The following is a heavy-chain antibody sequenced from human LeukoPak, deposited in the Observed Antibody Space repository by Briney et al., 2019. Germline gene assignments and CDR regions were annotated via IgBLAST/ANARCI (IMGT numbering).Heavy chain of an antibody. CDR1: GGSISSYY. CDR3: ARTTILLGGVCYDP. CDR2: IYYSGST. D-gene: IGHD1-26*01. J-gene: IGHJ5*02. V-gene: IGHV4-59*01. Sequence: SETLSLTCTVSGGSISSYYWSWIRQPPGKGLEWIGYIYYSGSTNYNPSLKSRVTISVDTSKNQFSLKLSSVTAADTAVYYCARTTILLGGVCYDPWGQGTLVNVSS.